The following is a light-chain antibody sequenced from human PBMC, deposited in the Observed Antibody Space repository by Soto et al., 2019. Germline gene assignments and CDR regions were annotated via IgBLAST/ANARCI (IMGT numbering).Light chain of an antibody. Sequence: QSALTQPASVSGSPGQSITISCTGTSDDIGDYNYVSWYQQHPGKAPKLMIYEVTNRPSRVSNRFSGSKSGNTASLTISGLQAEDEADYYCSSYTTSSTLWVFGGGTKLTVL. CDR2: EVT. J-gene: IGLJ3*02. CDR1: SDDIGDYNY. V-gene: IGLV2-14*01. CDR3: SSYTTSSTLWV.